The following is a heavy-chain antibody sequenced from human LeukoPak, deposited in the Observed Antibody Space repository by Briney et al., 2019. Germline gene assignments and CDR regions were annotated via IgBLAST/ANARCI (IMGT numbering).Heavy chain of an antibody. CDR1: GFTFSNAW. D-gene: IGHD2-21*02. Sequence: GGSLRLSCAASGFTFSNAWMSWVRQAPGKGLEWVSYISSSSSTIYYADSVKGRFTISRDNAKNSLYLQMNSLRAEDTAVYYCARCGGDCYFDYWGQGTLVTVSS. V-gene: IGHV3-48*01. J-gene: IGHJ4*02. CDR2: ISSSSSTI. CDR3: ARCGGDCYFDY.